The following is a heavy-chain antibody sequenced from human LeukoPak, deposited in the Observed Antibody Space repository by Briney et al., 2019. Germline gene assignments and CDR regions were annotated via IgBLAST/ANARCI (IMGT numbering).Heavy chain of an antibody. CDR2: IYSGGSI. CDR1: GFTVSSNY. Sequence: GGSLRLSCVASGFTVSSNYMSWVRQAPGKGLEWVSVIYSGGSIYYADSVKGRFIISRDNSKNTLFLQMNSLRAEDTAVYYCAREIRRGYTYGFDYWGQGTLVTVSS. J-gene: IGHJ4*02. CDR3: AREIRRGYTYGFDY. D-gene: IGHD5-18*01. V-gene: IGHV3-66*01.